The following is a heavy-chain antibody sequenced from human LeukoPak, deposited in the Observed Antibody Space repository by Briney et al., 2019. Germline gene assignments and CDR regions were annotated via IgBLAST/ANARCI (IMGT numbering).Heavy chain of an antibody. V-gene: IGHV3-21*01. J-gene: IGHJ3*02. Sequence: PGGSLRLSCAASGFTFSSYSMNWVRQAPGKGLEWVSSISSGSTYIYYADSVKGRFSISRDNSKNTLYLQMNSLRAEDTAVYYCARDRATVVTEDAFDIWGQGTMVTVSS. CDR3: ARDRATVVTEDAFDI. D-gene: IGHD4-23*01. CDR2: ISSGSTYI. CDR1: GFTFSSYS.